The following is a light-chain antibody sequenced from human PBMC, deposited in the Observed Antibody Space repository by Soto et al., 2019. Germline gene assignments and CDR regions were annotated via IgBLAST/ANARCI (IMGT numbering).Light chain of an antibody. CDR3: QQTYSTPRGA. V-gene: IGKV1-39*01. CDR2: AAS. CDR1: ESISNN. J-gene: IGKJ1*01. Sequence: DIQMTQSPSSLSASVGDRVTITCRASESISNNLNWYQQKPGKAPKLLIYAASTLQSGVPSRFSGGGSGTDFTRTIGSLQPEDFTTYYCQQTYSTPRGAFGQGTKVEIK.